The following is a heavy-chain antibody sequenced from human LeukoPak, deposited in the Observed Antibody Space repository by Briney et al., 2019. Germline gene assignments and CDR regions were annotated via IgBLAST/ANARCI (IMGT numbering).Heavy chain of an antibody. CDR2: IRRKAYGCTT. D-gene: IGHD1-26*01. CDR3: TEYSGSSPLALDV. Sequence: GGSLRLSCTASGFTLGDYAMRWVRQAPGKGLEGVGFIRRKAYGCTTEYAASVKGRFTLSRDDSKSIAYLQMNSLKTEDTAVYHCTEYSGSSPLALDVWGQGTTVTVSS. J-gene: IGHJ6*02. CDR1: GFTLGDYA. V-gene: IGHV3-49*04.